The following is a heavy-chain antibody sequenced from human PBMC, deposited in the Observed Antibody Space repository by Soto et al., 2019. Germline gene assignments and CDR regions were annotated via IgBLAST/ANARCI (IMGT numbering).Heavy chain of an antibody. CDR3: ARASGTPEYFQH. CDR1: GGSISSSNYH. Sequence: SETLSLTCTVSGGSISSSNYHWGWIRQHPGRGLEWIGCIYYSGSSYFNPSLKSRVTISVDTSKNQFSLQLSSVTAADTAVYYCARASGTPEYFQHWGQGTLVTVSS. V-gene: IGHV4-39*07. CDR2: IYYSGSS. D-gene: IGHD3-10*01. J-gene: IGHJ1*01.